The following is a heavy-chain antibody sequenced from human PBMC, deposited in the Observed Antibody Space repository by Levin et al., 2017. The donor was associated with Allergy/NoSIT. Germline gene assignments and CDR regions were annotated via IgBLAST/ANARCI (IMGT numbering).Heavy chain of an antibody. CDR3: ARDQKDSVWCGELSYYYYYGMDV. CDR2: INPNSGGT. D-gene: IGHD3-10*01. V-gene: IGHV1-2*02. Sequence: DPRQGLEWMGWINPNSGGTNYAQKFQGRVTMTRDTSISTAYMELSRLRSDDTAVYYCARDQKDSVWCGELSYYYYYGMDVWGQGTTVTVSS. J-gene: IGHJ6*02.